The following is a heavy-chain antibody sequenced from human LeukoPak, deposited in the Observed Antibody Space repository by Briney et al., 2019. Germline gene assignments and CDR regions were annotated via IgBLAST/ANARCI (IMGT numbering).Heavy chain of an antibody. J-gene: IGHJ4*02. D-gene: IGHD3-22*01. Sequence: PSETLSLTCTVSGGAISSYYWSWIRKPPGKGLDWIGYIYYSGSTNYNPSLKSRVTISGDTSKNQFSLRLSSVTAADTAVYYCARASYSYDINGWVPFDYWGQGTLVTVSS. CDR2: IYYSGST. CDR1: GGAISSYY. CDR3: ARASYSYDINGWVPFDY. V-gene: IGHV4-59*08.